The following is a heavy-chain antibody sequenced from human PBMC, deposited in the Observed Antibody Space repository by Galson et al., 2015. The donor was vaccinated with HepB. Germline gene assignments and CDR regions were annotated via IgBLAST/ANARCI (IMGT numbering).Heavy chain of an antibody. CDR3: AKGLGRTNYVMDV. Sequence: SLRLSCAASGFTFRSCAMTWVRQAPGEGLEWVSSISGSGTSTYYADSVKGRFTVSRDNSENTVSLQMNSLRAEDTAVYYCAKGLGRTNYVMDVWGQGTTVTVSS. D-gene: IGHD7-27*01. CDR2: ISGSGTST. CDR1: GFTFRSCA. J-gene: IGHJ6*02. V-gene: IGHV3-23*01.